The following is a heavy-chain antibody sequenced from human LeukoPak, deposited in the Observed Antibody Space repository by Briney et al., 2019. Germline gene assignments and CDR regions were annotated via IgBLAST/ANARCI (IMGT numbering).Heavy chain of an antibody. V-gene: IGHV4-59*03. CDR3: GKRPAVDGPIDN. D-gene: IGHD3/OR15-3a*01. CDR2: IYSSGTT. Sequence: SETLSLTCVVSGGSLHRSFWTWVRQPPGKGLEWIGRIYSSGTTDYSPSLKSRLTISIDTSKNQFSLRLASVTAADTAVYYCGKRPAVDGPIDNWGQGILVAVSS. J-gene: IGHJ4*02. CDR1: GGSLHRSF.